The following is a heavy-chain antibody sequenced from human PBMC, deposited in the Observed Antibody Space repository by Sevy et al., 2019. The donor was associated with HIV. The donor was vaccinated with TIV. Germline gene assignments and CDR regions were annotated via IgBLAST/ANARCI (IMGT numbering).Heavy chain of an antibody. D-gene: IGHD3-10*01. CDR3: ARTPLVRGIISIFDI. CDR1: GGSISSAYY. CDR2: IWNGGNT. J-gene: IGHJ3*02. V-gene: IGHV4-38-2*02. Sequence: SKTLSLTCTVSGGSISSAYYWGWIRQPPGKGLEWIGSIWNGGNTYYNPSLKSRVAISVDTSKKQFSLRLSSVTAADTAVYYCARTPLVRGIISIFDIWGQGTRVTVSS.